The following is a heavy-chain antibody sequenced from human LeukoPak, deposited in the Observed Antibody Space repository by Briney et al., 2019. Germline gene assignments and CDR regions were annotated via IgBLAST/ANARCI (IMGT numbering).Heavy chain of an antibody. D-gene: IGHD4/OR15-4a*01. V-gene: IGHV3-23*01. Sequence: GGSLRLSCAASGFTFSSYAMSWVRQAPGEGLEWVSGISDNGGGTYYADSLKGRFTISRDNSKNMLYLQMNSLRAEDTAVYYCAKESGALGAPLYDYWGRGILVTASS. J-gene: IGHJ4*02. CDR1: GFTFSSYA. CDR2: ISDNGGGT. CDR3: AKESGALGAPLYDY.